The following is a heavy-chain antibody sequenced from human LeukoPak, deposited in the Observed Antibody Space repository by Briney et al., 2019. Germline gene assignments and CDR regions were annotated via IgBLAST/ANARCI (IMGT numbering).Heavy chain of an antibody. CDR1: GFTFGDYA. CDR3: TRDRGAYNLYDY. J-gene: IGHJ4*02. Sequence: GGSLRLSCTVSGFTFGDYAMSWIRQAPGKGLEWVGFIRSKAYGETADYAASVKGRFTISRDDSKAITYLQMNSLKTEDTAVYHCTRDRGAYNLYDYWGQGTLVTVSS. V-gene: IGHV3-49*03. D-gene: IGHD1-1*01. CDR2: IRSKAYGETA.